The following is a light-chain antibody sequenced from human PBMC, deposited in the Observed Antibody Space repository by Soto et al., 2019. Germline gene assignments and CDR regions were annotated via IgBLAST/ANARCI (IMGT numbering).Light chain of an antibody. V-gene: IGKV1-39*01. Sequence: DIQMTQSPSSLSASVGDRVTITCRASQSISSYLNWYQQKPGKAPKLLIYDASTLESGVPSRFSGTGSGTEFTFSITSLQPEDFGTYYCQQCYMGWTFGQGTKAAIK. J-gene: IGKJ1*01. CDR1: QSISSY. CDR2: DAS. CDR3: QQCYMGWT.